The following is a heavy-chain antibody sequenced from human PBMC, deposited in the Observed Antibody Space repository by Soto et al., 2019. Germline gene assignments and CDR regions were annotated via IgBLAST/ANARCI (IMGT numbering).Heavy chain of an antibody. J-gene: IGHJ6*02. V-gene: IGHV5-51*01. Sequence: GESLKISCKASGYDFNIYWIGWVRQLPGKGLEWMGVVYPDDSDTIYSPSFQGLVTISVDKSISTAYLQWISLKASDTAMYYCARRVHSNSPGGGLDGWGQGTTVTVSS. CDR3: ARRVHSNSPGGGLDG. CDR2: VYPDDSDT. CDR1: GYDFNIYW. D-gene: IGHD2-2*01.